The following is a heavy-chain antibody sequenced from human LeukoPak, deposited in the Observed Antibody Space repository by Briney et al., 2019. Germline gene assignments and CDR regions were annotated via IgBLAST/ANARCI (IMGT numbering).Heavy chain of an antibody. V-gene: IGHV4-59*01. J-gene: IGHJ2*01. CDR2: TYYIGST. CDR1: GASISSYY. D-gene: IGHD3-9*01. Sequence: SETLSLTCTVSGASISSYYWSWIRQSPGKGLEYIGYTYYIGSTKFNPSLKSRVTISVDTSKNQFSLRLSSVTAADTAVYYCARVSGDYDILTAYYKDWYFDLWGRGTLVTVSS. CDR3: ARVSGDYDILTAYYKDWYFDL.